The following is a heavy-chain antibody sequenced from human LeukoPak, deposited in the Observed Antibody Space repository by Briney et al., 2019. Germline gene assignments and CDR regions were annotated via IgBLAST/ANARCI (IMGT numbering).Heavy chain of an antibody. Sequence: PGGSLRLSYAASGYTFSSYGMSWVRQAPGKGLEWVSAISGSGGSTYYADSVKGRFTISRDNSKNTLYLQTNSTRAEDTAVYYCAKAGGYSYGYADYWGQGTLVTVSS. D-gene: IGHD5-18*01. CDR2: ISGSGGST. J-gene: IGHJ4*02. V-gene: IGHV3-23*01. CDR1: GYTFSSYG. CDR3: AKAGGYSYGYADY.